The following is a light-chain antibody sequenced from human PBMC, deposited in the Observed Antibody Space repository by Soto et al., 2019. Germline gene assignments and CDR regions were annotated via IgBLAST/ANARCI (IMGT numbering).Light chain of an antibody. V-gene: IGKV1-5*01. CDR1: QSISSW. CDR3: QQYNSYWT. CDR2: DAS. Sequence: IQMTQYPSTLSASVGDRFTITCRASQSISSWLAWYQQKPGKAPKLLIYDASSLESGVPSRFSGGGSGTEFTLTISSLQPDDFATYYCQQYNSYWTVGQGTQVDIK. J-gene: IGKJ1*01.